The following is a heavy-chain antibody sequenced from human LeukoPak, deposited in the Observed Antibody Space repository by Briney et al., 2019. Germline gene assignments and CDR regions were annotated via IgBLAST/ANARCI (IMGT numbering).Heavy chain of an antibody. Sequence: GGTLRLSCAASAFIFSHYGMHWVRQVPGKGREGVAVIWANGNDKYYIASVKGRFTVSRDNSKNTLYLQMDSLRAEDTAVYYCARDADTSSRYSRFDYWGQGTAVTVSS. J-gene: IGHJ4*02. CDR1: AFIFSHYG. CDR2: IWANGNDK. D-gene: IGHD3-22*01. V-gene: IGHV3-33*01. CDR3: ARDADTSSRYSRFDY.